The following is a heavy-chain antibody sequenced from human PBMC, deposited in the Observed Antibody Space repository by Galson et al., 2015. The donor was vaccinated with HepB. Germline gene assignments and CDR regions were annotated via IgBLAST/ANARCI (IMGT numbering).Heavy chain of an antibody. CDR1: GFTFSSYS. CDR2: ISSSSSYI. CDR3: ARDFFGGDYEEYWYFDL. V-gene: IGHV3-21*01. J-gene: IGHJ2*01. Sequence: SLRLSCAASGFTFSSYSMNWVRQAPGKGLEWVSSISSSSSYIYYADSVKGRFTISRDNAKNSLYLQMNSLRAEDTAVYYCARDFFGGDYEEYWYFDLWGRGTLVTVSS. D-gene: IGHD4-17*01.